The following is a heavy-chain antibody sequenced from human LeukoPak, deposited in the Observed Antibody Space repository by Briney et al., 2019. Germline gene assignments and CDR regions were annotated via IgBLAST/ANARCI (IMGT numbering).Heavy chain of an antibody. CDR2: ISRTGSYI. D-gene: IGHD5-12*01. CDR1: GFTFRSYE. J-gene: IGHJ3*01. V-gene: IGHV3-21*01. CDR3: ARVKEASAFDV. Sequence: GGSLTLSCEDSGFTFRSYEMNWVRQAPGKGLEWVSSISRTGSYIYYADLVKGRFTISRDNAKNSLYLQMNSLRAEDTAVYYCARVKEASAFDVWGQGTMVTVSS.